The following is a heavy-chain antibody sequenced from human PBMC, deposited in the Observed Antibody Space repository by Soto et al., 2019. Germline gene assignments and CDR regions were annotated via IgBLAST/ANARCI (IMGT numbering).Heavy chain of an antibody. Sequence: QMQLVESGGGVVQPGGSLRLSCAASGFTFNYYPMHWVRQAPGKGLEWVAVVSFDGSNKYYADSVKGRFTISKDNSKNTLYLQMNILRREDTAVYYCARLPRPLVAVLHIYPLDGREAMSDVDVWGQGTTVTVTS. CDR3: ARLPRPLVAVLHIYPLDGREAMSDVDV. D-gene: IGHD2-8*01. CDR2: VSFDGSNK. J-gene: IGHJ6*02. CDR1: GFTFNYYP. V-gene: IGHV3-30*14.